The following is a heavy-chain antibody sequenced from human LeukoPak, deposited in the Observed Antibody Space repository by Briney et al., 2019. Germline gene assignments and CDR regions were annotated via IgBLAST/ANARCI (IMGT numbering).Heavy chain of an antibody. V-gene: IGHV1-24*01. CDR2: FDPEDGET. CDR3: ATDLGIAVAGFAFDI. D-gene: IGHD6-19*01. Sequence: GASVKVSCKVSGYTLTELSMHWVRQAPGKGLEWMGGFDPEDGETIYAQKFQGRVTMTEDTSTDTAYMELSSLRSEDTAVYYCATDLGIAVAGFAFDIWGQGTMVTVSS. CDR1: GYTLTELS. J-gene: IGHJ3*02.